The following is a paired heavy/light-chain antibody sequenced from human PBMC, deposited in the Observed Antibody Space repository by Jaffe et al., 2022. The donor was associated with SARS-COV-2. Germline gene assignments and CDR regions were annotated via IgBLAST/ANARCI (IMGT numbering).Heavy chain of an antibody. D-gene: IGHD1-1*01. CDR1: GFTFGNYA. Sequence: EVQLLESGGGLVQPGGSLRLSCAASGFTFGNYAMNWVRQAPGKGLEWVSSITGSGSNTYYADSVKGRFTISRDNSKNTLFLQMNSLRAEDTAVYYCGKGPSPTGFGSGFDPWGQGTVVTVSS. CDR3: GKGPSPTGFGSGFDP. CDR2: ITGSGSNT. J-gene: IGHJ5*02. V-gene: IGHV3-23*01.
Light chain of an antibody. CDR3: MQGTQWPLT. V-gene: IGKV2-30*01. CDR2: KVS. Sequence: DVVMTQSPLSLPVTLGQPASISCRSSQSLVYSDGNTYLNWFQQRPGQSPRRLIYKVSSRDSGVPDRFSGSGSGTDFTLKISRVEAEDVGVYYCMQGTQWPLTFGGGTKVEIK. CDR1: QSLVYSDGNTY. J-gene: IGKJ4*01.